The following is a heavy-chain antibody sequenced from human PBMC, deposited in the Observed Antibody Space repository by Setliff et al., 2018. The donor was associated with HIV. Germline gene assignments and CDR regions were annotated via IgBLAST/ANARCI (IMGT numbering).Heavy chain of an antibody. D-gene: IGHD1-1*01. Sequence: ASVKVSCKASGYTFTSYDFNWVRQATGQGLEWMGWMNPKSGNTGYAQKFQGRVIMTRSTSKTTAYMELRNLRSDDTAIYYCVRNSFPLGVTGTGPLFDYWGQGTLVTVSS. CDR3: VRNSFPLGVTGTGPLFDY. CDR1: GYTFTSYD. J-gene: IGHJ4*02. CDR2: MNPKSGNT. V-gene: IGHV1-8*02.